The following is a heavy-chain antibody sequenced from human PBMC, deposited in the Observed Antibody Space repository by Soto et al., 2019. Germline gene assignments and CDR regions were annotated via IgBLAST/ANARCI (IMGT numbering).Heavy chain of an antibody. Sequence: QVQLQESGPGLVKPSGTLTLTCAVSGGSISSSNWWSWVRLSPGKGLEWIGEIYHTGRNNYNPSLESRVIISVDRSKNLFSLRVSSVTAADTAVYYCAKRADGITIFGATLGGMDVWGQGTTVTVSS. CDR3: AKRADGITIFGATLGGMDV. D-gene: IGHD3-3*01. CDR1: GGSISSSNW. V-gene: IGHV4-4*02. J-gene: IGHJ6*02. CDR2: IYHTGRN.